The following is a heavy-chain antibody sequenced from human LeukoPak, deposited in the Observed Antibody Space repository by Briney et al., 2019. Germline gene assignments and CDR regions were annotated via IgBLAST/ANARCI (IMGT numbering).Heavy chain of an antibody. CDR1: GYTFTGYY. D-gene: IGHD6-19*01. J-gene: IGHJ4*02. CDR2: INPNSGGT. V-gene: IGHV1-2*02. CDR3: ARDLRSSGWPSGY. Sequence: ASVKVSCKASGYTFTGYYIHWVRQAPGQGLEWMGWINPNSGGTNYAQKFQGRVTMTRDTSISTAYMELSRLRSDDTAVYYCARDLRSSGWPSGYWGQGTLVTVSS.